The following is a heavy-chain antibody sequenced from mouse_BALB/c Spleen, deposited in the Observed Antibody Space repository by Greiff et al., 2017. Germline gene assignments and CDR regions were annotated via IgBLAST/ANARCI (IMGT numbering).Heavy chain of an antibody. CDR2: IWSGGST. CDR1: GFSLTSYG. D-gene: IGHD2-1*01. CDR3: ATTMATTGFAY. Sequence: QVQLQQSGPGLVQPSQSLSSTCTVSGFSLTSYGVHWVRQSPGKGLEWLGVIWSGGSTDYNAAFISRLSISKDNSKSQVFFKMNSLQANDTAIYYCATTMATTGFAYWGQGTLVTVSA. V-gene: IGHV2-2*02. J-gene: IGHJ3*01.